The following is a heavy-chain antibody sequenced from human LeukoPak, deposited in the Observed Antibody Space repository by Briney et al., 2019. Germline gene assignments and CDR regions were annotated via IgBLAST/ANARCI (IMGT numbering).Heavy chain of an antibody. CDR1: GGSISAYY. Sequence: SETLSLTCTVSGGSISAYYWSWIRQPPGKGLEWIGCIHYSGSTNYNSSLKSRVTISLDTSKNQFSLKLSSVTAADTAVYYCARVGCGSPSCYYYYDMDVWGKGTTVTVSS. D-gene: IGHD2-2*01. CDR2: IHYSGST. CDR3: ARVGCGSPSCYYYYDMDV. J-gene: IGHJ6*04. V-gene: IGHV4-59*01.